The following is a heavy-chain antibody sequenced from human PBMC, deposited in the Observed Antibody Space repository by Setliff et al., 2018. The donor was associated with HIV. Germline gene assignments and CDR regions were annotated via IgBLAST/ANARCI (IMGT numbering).Heavy chain of an antibody. J-gene: IGHJ4*02. CDR1: GYSLTSGYY. CDR3: VKVSRGTVVRGVILVGYFDY. D-gene: IGHD3-10*02. CDR2: ISSSGGRT. V-gene: IGHV3-23*01. Sequence: LSLTCGVSGYSLTSGYYWGWVRQTPGKGLEWVSVISSSGGRTYHADSVKGRFTISRDNSKNTLYLQMSSLRVEDTAVYYCVKVSRGTVVRGVILVGYFDYWGQ.